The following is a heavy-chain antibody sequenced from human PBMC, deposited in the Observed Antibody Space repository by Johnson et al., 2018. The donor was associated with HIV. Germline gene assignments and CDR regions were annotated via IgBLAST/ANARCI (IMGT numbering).Heavy chain of an antibody. D-gene: IGHD6-19*01. J-gene: IGHJ3*02. CDR3: AKGDDSSGWYNGAFDI. V-gene: IGHV3-30*09. CDR2: ISYDGSKK. CDR1: GITFSSYA. Sequence: QVQLVESGGGVVQPGRSLRLSCAASGITFSSYAMHWVRQAPGKGLEWVAVISYDGSKKYYADSVKGRFAISRDNSKNTLSLQMNSLRAEDTAVYYCAKGDDSSGWYNGAFDIWGLGTMVTVSS.